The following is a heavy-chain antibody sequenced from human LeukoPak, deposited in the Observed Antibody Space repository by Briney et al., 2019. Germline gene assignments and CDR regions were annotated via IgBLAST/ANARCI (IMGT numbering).Heavy chain of an antibody. CDR3: ARHGTSGTNLNWFDP. Sequence: SETLSLTCAVYGGSLSGYYWSWIRQPPGKGLEWIGEINHSGSTNYNPSLKSRVTISVDTSKNQFSLKLSSVTAADTAVYYCARHGTSGTNLNWFDPWGQGTLVTVSS. V-gene: IGHV4-34*01. D-gene: IGHD1-1*01. J-gene: IGHJ5*02. CDR1: GGSLSGYY. CDR2: INHSGST.